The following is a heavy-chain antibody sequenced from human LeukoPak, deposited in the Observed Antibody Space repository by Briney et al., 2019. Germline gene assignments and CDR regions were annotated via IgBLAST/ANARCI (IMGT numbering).Heavy chain of an antibody. CDR1: GGSFSGYY. Sequence: SETLSLTCAVYGGSFSGYYWSWIRQPPGKGLEWIGEINHSGSTNYNPSLKSQVTISVDTSKNQFSLKLSSVTAADTAVYYCARGQSGFWSGYYTGSGVGFDYWGQGTLVTVSS. V-gene: IGHV4-34*01. D-gene: IGHD3-3*01. CDR3: ARGQSGFWSGYYTGSGVGFDY. J-gene: IGHJ4*02. CDR2: INHSGST.